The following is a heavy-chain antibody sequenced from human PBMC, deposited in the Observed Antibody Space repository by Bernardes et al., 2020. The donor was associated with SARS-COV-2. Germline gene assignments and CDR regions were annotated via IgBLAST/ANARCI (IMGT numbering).Heavy chain of an antibody. Sequence: TLSLTCAVYGGSFSGYYWSWIRQPPGKGLEWIGEINHSGSTNYNPSLKSRVTISVDTSKNQFSLKLSSVTAADTAVYYCARGGTYYDFWSPRHLWGYYYYMDVWGKGTTVTVSS. CDR3: ARGGTYYDFWSPRHLWGYYYYMDV. J-gene: IGHJ6*03. CDR1: GGSFSGYY. CDR2: INHSGST. V-gene: IGHV4-34*01. D-gene: IGHD3-3*01.